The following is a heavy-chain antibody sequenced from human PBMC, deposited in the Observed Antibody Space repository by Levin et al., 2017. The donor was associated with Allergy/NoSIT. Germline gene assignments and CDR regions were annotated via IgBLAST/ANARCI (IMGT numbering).Heavy chain of an antibody. J-gene: IGHJ6*02. Sequence: GSLRLSCTVSGGSVSSGSYYWSWIRQPPGKGLEWIGHISHSGSTKYNPSLKSRVTISVDTSKNQFSLKLSSVTAADPAVCYCARCIAVAGWYYDLDVWGQGTTVTVSS. CDR1: GGSVSSGSYY. V-gene: IGHV4-61*01. CDR3: ARCIAVAGWYYDLDV. D-gene: IGHD6-19*01. CDR2: ISHSGST.